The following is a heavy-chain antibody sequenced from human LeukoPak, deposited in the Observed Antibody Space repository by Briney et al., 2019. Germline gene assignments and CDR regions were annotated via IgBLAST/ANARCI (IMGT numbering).Heavy chain of an antibody. Sequence: ASVKISCKASGYTFSDYNIHWVQYAPGKGLEWMGRIYTEDGETIYAERFQGRVTITADTSTNTAYMELTSLRSDDTAVYYCTTDRVDRSFDVWGKGTAVSVSS. V-gene: IGHV1-69-2*01. CDR3: TTDRVDRSFDV. CDR2: IYTEDGET. CDR1: GYTFSDYN. D-gene: IGHD3-10*01. J-gene: IGHJ6*04.